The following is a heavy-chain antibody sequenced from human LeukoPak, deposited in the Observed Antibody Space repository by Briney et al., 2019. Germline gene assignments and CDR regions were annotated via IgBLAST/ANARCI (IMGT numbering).Heavy chain of an antibody. V-gene: IGHV1-2*02. Sequence: ASVKVSCKASGYTFTGYYMHWVRQAPGQGLEWMGWINPNSGGTNYAQKFQGRVTMTRDTSISTAYMELSRLRSDDTAVYYCARDRDYDILTGHYTDPWGQGTLVTVSS. CDR3: ARDRDYDILTGHYTDP. D-gene: IGHD3-9*01. CDR1: GYTFTGYY. J-gene: IGHJ5*02. CDR2: INPNSGGT.